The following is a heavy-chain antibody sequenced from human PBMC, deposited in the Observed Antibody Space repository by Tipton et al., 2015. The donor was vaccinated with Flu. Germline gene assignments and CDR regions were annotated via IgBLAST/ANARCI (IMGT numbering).Heavy chain of an antibody. Sequence: QLVQSGAEVKKPGSSVKVSCKASGGTSSSYAISWVRQAPGQGLEWMGGIISIFGTANYAQKFQGRVTITADKSTSTAYMELSSLRSEDTAVYYCARDRLRWLQLNAFDIWGQGTMVTVSS. CDR2: IISIFGTA. CDR3: ARDRLRWLQLNAFDI. D-gene: IGHD5-24*01. J-gene: IGHJ3*02. V-gene: IGHV1-69*06. CDR1: GGTSSSYA.